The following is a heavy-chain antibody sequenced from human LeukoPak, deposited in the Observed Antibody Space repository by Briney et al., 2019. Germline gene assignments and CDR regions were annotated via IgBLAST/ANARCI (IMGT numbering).Heavy chain of an antibody. D-gene: IGHD2-8*02. CDR2: ISSTSAYI. CDR3: ARVAVSGPTGWFDS. Sequence: GGSLRLSCAGSGFALKSYSLSWARQAPGKGLEWVSSISSTSAYIYYADSVKGRFTISRDNVDNVVYLQMNSLGAEDTAVYYCARVAVSGPTGWFDSWGQGTLVIVSS. V-gene: IGHV3-21*01. CDR1: GFALKSYS. J-gene: IGHJ5*01.